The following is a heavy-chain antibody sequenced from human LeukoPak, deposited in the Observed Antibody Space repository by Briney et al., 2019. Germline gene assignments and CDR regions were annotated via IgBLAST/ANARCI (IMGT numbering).Heavy chain of an antibody. Sequence: SETLSLTCTVSGGSISSYYWSWIRQPPGKGLEWIGYIYYSGSTNYNPSLMSRVTISVDTSKNQFSLKLSSVTAADTAVYYCARHVREDIVVVPAAGGWFDPWGQGTLVTVSS. J-gene: IGHJ5*02. CDR2: IYYSGST. D-gene: IGHD2-2*01. V-gene: IGHV4-59*08. CDR3: ARHVREDIVVVPAAGGWFDP. CDR1: GGSISSYY.